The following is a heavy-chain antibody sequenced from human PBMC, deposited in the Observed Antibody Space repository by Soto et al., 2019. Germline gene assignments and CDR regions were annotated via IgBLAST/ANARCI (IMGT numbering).Heavy chain of an antibody. V-gene: IGHV3-30*18. Sequence: ESGGGVVQPGRSLRLSCAASGFTFSSYGMHWVRQAPGKGLEWVAVISYDGSNKYYADSVKGRFTISRDNSKNTLYLQMISLRAEDTAVYYCAKSDGSYCAFDIWGQGTMVTVSS. CDR2: ISYDGSNK. D-gene: IGHD1-26*01. CDR1: GFTFSSYG. CDR3: AKSDGSYCAFDI. J-gene: IGHJ3*02.